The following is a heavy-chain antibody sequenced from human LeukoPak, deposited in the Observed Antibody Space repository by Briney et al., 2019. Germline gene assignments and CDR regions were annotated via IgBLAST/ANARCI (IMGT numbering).Heavy chain of an antibody. CDR2: IDHSGST. V-gene: IGHV4-34*01. CDR1: GGSFSGYY. J-gene: IGHJ6*03. Sequence: SETRSRTCAIYGGSFSGYYWSWIRQPPGMGLGCIGEIDHSGSTNYNPSLKSRVTISVDTSKNQFSLKLSAVTAADTAVYYCQRVKSGISYMDVWGKGTTVTVSS. CDR3: QRVKSGISYMDV.